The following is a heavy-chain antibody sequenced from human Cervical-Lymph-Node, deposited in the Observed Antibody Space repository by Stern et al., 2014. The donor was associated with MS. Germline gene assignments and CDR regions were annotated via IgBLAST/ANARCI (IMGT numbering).Heavy chain of an antibody. CDR1: GGSIASSSYY. Sequence: QEQLQESGPGLVKPSQTLSLTCTVSGGSIASSSYYWSWIRQPAGKGLEWIGRIFTSGSTNYNPSLQSRISLSGDTSKNQFSLRRSSVTAADTAVYYCAREDYDGSGHPYYYGLDVWGQGTTVTVSS. J-gene: IGHJ6*02. CDR3: AREDYDGSGHPYYYGLDV. D-gene: IGHD3-22*01. V-gene: IGHV4-61*02. CDR2: IFTSGST.